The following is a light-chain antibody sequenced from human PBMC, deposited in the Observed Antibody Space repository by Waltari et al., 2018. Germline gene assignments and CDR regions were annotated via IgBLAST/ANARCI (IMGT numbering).Light chain of an antibody. V-gene: IGKV1-5*03. Sequence: DIQLTQSPSTLSASVGDSVTTTCRTSQTISNWLAWYQQKSGKAPNLLIYQASSLKSGVPSRFSGSGSGTEFTLTIRSLQPEDFATYYCQKYNNYPYTFGQGTKLEIK. CDR2: QAS. J-gene: IGKJ2*01. CDR1: QTISNW. CDR3: QKYNNYPYT.